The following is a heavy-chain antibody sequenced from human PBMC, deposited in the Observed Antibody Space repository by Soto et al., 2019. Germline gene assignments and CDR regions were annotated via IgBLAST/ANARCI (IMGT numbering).Heavy chain of an antibody. CDR1: GGTFSSYT. CDR2: IIPILGIA. J-gene: IGHJ6*02. D-gene: IGHD1-26*01. Sequence: QVQLVQSGAEVKKPGSSVKVSCKASGGTFSSYTISWVRQAPGQGLEWMGRIIPILGIANYAQKFQGRVTITGDKSTSTAYMELSSLRSEDTAVYYCARETKNKRLQPTTGLDVWGQGTTVTLSS. CDR3: ARETKNKRLQPTTGLDV. V-gene: IGHV1-69*08.